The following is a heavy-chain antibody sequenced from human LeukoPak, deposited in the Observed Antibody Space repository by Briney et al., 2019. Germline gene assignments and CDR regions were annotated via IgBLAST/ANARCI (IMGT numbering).Heavy chain of an antibody. J-gene: IGHJ6*03. D-gene: IGHD3-22*01. CDR2: IYTGGST. V-gene: IGHV3-66*01. CDR3: AGDTSNYYDATGYYYGYYYMDV. CDR1: GFTVSSNY. Sequence: GGSLRLSCAASGFTVSSNYMSRVRQAPGKGLEWVSAIYTGGSTYYAGSVKGRFTISRDNSKNTLYLHMNSLRAEDTAVYYCAGDTSNYYDATGYYYGYYYMDVWGKGTTVTVSS.